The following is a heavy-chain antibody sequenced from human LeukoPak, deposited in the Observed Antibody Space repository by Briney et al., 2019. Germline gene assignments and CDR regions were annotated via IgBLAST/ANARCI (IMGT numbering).Heavy chain of an antibody. CDR1: GGSFSGYY. CDR3: ARDVGARLPGY. D-gene: IGHD6-6*01. Sequence: SETLSLTCAVYGGSFSGYYWSWIRQPPGKGLEWIGEINHSGSTNYNPSLKSRVIISVDTSKNQFSLKLTSVTAADTAVYYCARDVGARLPGYWGQGTLVTVSS. CDR2: INHSGST. V-gene: IGHV4-34*01. J-gene: IGHJ4*02.